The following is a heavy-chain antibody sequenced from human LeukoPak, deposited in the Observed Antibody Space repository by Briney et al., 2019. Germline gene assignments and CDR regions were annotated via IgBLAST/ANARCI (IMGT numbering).Heavy chain of an antibody. D-gene: IGHD2-15*01. CDR3: ARETKYCSGGSCYFDGLDI. Sequence: SETLSLTCSVSGASVSSGCYYWSWIRQPPGKGLEWIGYMYYSGSTNYNPSLKSRVTISVDTSKKQFSLELSSVTAADTAVYYCARETKYCSGGSCYFDGLDIWGQGTMVTVSS. J-gene: IGHJ3*02. CDR1: GASVSSGCYY. V-gene: IGHV4-61*01. CDR2: MYYSGST.